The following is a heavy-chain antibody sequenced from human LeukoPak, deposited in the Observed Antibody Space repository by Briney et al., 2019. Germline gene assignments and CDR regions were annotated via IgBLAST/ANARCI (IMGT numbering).Heavy chain of an antibody. V-gene: IGHV4-59*01. J-gene: IGHJ4*02. Sequence: SETLSLTCTVSGGSISSYYWSWIRQPPGKGLEWIGYIYYGGSTNYNPSLKSRVTISVDTSKNQFSLKLSSVTAADTAVYYCAVHYGSGSYFDYWGQGTLVTVSS. CDR3: AVHYGSGSYFDY. D-gene: IGHD3-10*01. CDR1: GGSISSYY. CDR2: IYYGGST.